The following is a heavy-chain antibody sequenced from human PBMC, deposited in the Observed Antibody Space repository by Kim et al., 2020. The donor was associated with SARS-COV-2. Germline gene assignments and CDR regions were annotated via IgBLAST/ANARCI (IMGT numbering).Heavy chain of an antibody. CDR2: IYYSGST. Sequence: SETLSLTCTVSGGSISSGDYYWSWIRQPPGKGLEWIGYIYYSGSTYYNPSLKSRVTISVDTSKNQFSLKLSSVTAADTAVYYCARYYVDYYYGSGSYRDYWGQGTLVTVSS. CDR3: ARYYVDYYYGSGSYRDY. CDR1: GGSISSGDYY. V-gene: IGHV4-30-4*01. D-gene: IGHD3-10*01. J-gene: IGHJ4*02.